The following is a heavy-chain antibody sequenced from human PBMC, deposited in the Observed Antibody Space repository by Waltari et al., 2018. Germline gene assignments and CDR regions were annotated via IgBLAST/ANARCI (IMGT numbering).Heavy chain of an antibody. D-gene: IGHD6-13*01. Sequence: QVQLQQWGAGLLKPSETLSLTCAVYGGSFSGYYWSWIRQPPGKGLEWIGEINHSGSTNYNPSLKSRVTISVDTSKNQFSRKLSSVTAADTAVYYCARGGLPGIAAAGRTFDYWGQGTLVTVSS. CDR2: INHSGST. CDR1: GGSFSGYY. V-gene: IGHV4-34*01. CDR3: ARGGLPGIAAAGRTFDY. J-gene: IGHJ4*02.